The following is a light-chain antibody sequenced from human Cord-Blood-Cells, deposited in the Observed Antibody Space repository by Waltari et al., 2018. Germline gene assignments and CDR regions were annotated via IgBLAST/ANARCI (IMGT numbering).Light chain of an antibody. V-gene: IGKV1-6*01. CDR2: AAS. CDR1: QGIRND. CDR3: LQDYNYPYT. Sequence: AIQMTQSPSSLSASVGHRVTITCRASQGIRNDLGWYQQKPGKAPKLLIYAASSLQSGVPSGFSGSGSGTDFTLTISSLQPEDFATYYCLQDYNYPYTFGQGTKLEIK. J-gene: IGKJ2*01.